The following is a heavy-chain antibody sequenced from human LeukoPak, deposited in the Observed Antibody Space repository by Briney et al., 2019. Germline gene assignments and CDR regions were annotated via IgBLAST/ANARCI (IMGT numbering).Heavy chain of an antibody. V-gene: IGHV3-23*01. Sequence: GGSLRLSCAASGFTFSSYAMSWFRQAPGKGLDWVSVISGSGGSTYYADSVKGRFTISRDNSKNTLYLQMNSLRAEDTAVYYCAKFNDRIAVAGTPYFDYWGQGTLVTVSS. CDR2: ISGSGGST. D-gene: IGHD6-19*01. CDR1: GFTFSSYA. CDR3: AKFNDRIAVAGTPYFDY. J-gene: IGHJ4*02.